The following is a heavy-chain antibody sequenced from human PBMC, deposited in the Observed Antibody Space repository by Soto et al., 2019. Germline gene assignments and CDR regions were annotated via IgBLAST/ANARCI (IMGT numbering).Heavy chain of an antibody. CDR1: GVTFSSYG. CDR2: ISYDGSNK. CDR3: AKDWVDAGSGYAFDI. J-gene: IGHJ3*02. D-gene: IGHD3-10*01. V-gene: IGHV3-30*18. Sequence: QVQLVESGGGVVQPGRSLRLSCAASGVTFSSYGMHWVRQAPGKGLEWVAVISYDGSNKYYADSVKGRFTISRDNSKNTLYLQMNSLRAEDTAVYYCAKDWVDAGSGYAFDIWGQGTMVTVSS.